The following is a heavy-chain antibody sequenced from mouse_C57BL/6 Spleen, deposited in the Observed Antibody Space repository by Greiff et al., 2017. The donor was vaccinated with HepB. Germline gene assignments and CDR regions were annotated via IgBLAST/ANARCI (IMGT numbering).Heavy chain of an antibody. Sequence: QVQLQQSGAELVKPGASVKLSCKASGYTFTSYWMHWVKQRPGQGLEWIGMIHPNSGSTNYNEKFKSKATLTVDKSSSTAYMQLSSLTSEDSAVYYCARENYGSSTFDYWGQGTTLTVSS. D-gene: IGHD1-1*01. V-gene: IGHV1-64*01. J-gene: IGHJ2*01. CDR1: GYTFTSYW. CDR2: IHPNSGST. CDR3: ARENYGSSTFDY.